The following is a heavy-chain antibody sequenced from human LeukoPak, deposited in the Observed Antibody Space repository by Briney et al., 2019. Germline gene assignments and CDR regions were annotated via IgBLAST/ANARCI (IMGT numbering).Heavy chain of an antibody. J-gene: IGHJ6*03. CDR3: ARDNGGTAMAYYYYYYMDV. CDR1: GGTFSSYA. D-gene: IGHD5-18*01. CDR2: IIPIFGTA. Sequence: GASVKVSCKASGGTFSSYAISWVRQAPGQGLEWMGGIIPIFGTANNAQEFPGRVTITADESTSTAYMELSSLRSEDTAVYYCARDNGGTAMAYYYYYYMDVWGKGTTVIISS. V-gene: IGHV1-69*13.